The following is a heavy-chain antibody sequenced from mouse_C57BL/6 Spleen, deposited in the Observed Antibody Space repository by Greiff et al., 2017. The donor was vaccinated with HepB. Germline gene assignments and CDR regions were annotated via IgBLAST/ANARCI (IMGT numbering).Heavy chain of an antibody. CDR2: IYPGDGDT. D-gene: IGHD2-4*01. V-gene: IGHV1-80*01. CDR1: GYAFSSYW. CDR3: ARRDYYYDYDGAMDY. J-gene: IGHJ4*01. Sequence: QVQLQQSGAELVKPGASVKISCKASGYAFSSYWMNWVKQRPGKGLEWIGQIYPGDGDTNYNGKFKGKATLTADKSSSTAYMQLSSLTSEDSAVYLCARRDYYYDYDGAMDYWGQGTSVTVSS.